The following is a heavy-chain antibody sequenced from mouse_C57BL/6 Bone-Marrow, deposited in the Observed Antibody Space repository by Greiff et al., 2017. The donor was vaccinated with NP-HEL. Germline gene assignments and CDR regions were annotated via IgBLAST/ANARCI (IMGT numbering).Heavy chain of an antibody. D-gene: IGHD2-2*01. Sequence: EVQLVESGGGLVKPGGSLKLSCAASGFTFSSYAMSWVRQTPKKRLEWVATISDGGRYTYYPDNVKGRFTISRDNAKNNLYLQMSHLKSEDTAMYYCASSTMVTTKGFDYWGQGTTLTVSS. CDR2: ISDGGRYT. CDR1: GFTFSSYA. CDR3: ASSTMVTTKGFDY. J-gene: IGHJ2*01. V-gene: IGHV5-4*01.